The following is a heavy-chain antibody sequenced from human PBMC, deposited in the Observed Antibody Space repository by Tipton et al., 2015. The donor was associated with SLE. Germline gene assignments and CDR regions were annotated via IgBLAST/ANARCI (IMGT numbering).Heavy chain of an antibody. D-gene: IGHD2-15*01. CDR3: ARRRDYCSCGSCYYCYGMSV. Sequence: SLRLSCAASGFTFSRYWMHWVRQAPGKGLVWVSRINSDGSSTNYADSVKGRFTISRDNAKNTLYLQMNSLRAEDTAVYYCARRRDYCSCGSCYYCYGMSVGGQGTTVPVSS. J-gene: IGHJ6*02. CDR2: INSDGSST. CDR1: GFTFSRYW. V-gene: IGHV3-74*01.